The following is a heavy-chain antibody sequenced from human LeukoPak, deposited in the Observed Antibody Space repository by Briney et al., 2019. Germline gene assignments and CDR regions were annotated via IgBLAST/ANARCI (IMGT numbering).Heavy chain of an antibody. J-gene: IGHJ4*02. D-gene: IGHD4-17*01. CDR3: ATEGDNYGALGD. CDR1: GFTFSSYG. V-gene: IGHV3-30*03. CDR2: ISYDGSNR. Sequence: PGGSLRLSCAASGFTFSSYGMHWVRQAPGKGLEWVAVISYDGSNRYYADSVKGRFTISRDNSKNTLYLQMNSLRAEDTALYYCATEGDNYGALGDWGQGTLVTVSS.